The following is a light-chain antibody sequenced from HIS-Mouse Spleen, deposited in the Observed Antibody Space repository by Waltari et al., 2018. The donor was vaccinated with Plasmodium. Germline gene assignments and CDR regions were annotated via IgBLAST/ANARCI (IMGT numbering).Light chain of an antibody. V-gene: IGKV1-5*03. CDR3: QQYNSYSWT. CDR1: QSISSR. J-gene: IGKJ1*01. Sequence: DIQLTQSPSTLPASVGDRVTIPCRASQSISSRLAWYQQKPGKAPKLLIYKASSLDSGVPSRFSGSGSGTEFTLTISSLQPDDFATYYCQQYNSYSWTFGQGTKVEIK. CDR2: KAS.